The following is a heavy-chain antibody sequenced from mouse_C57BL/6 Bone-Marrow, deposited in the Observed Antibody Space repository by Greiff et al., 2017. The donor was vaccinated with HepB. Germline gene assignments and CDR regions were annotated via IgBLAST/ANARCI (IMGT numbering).Heavy chain of an antibody. V-gene: IGHV2-6*03. D-gene: IGHD3-2*02. J-gene: IGHJ4*01. CDR2: IWSDGST. CDR3: ARSQTAQATAMDY. CDR1: GFSFTSYG. Sequence: VMLVESGPGLVAPSQSLSITCTVSGFSFTSYGVHWVRQPPGKGLEWLVVIWSDGSTTYNSALKSRLSISKDNSKSQAFLKMNSLQTDDTAMYYCARSQTAQATAMDYWGQGTSVTVSS.